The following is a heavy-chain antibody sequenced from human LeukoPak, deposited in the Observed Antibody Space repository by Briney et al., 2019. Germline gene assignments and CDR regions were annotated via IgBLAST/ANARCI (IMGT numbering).Heavy chain of an antibody. CDR2: MNPNSGNT. V-gene: IGHV1-8*01. J-gene: IGHJ4*02. CDR1: GYTFTSYD. Sequence: ASVKVSCKASGYTFTSYDINWVRQASGQGLEWMGWMNPNSGNTGYAQKFQGRVTMTRNTSISTAYMELSGLRSEDTAVYYCASVYSRSPEGYYFDYWGQGTLVTVSS. D-gene: IGHD6-6*01. CDR3: ASVYSRSPEGYYFDY.